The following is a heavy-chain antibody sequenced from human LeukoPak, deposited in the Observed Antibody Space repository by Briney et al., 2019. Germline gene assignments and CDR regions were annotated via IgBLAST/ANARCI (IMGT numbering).Heavy chain of an antibody. J-gene: IGHJ4*02. CDR1: GYTFTGYY. Sequence: GPSVKASCKASGYTFTGYYMHWVREAPGQGHEWMGWINPNIGGTNYAQKFQGKVNKTGVPYISTADMELSRLRSDDTAVYYWARSYMVRGAHIGGDWREGTLVSVSS. V-gene: IGHV1-2*02. CDR2: INPNIGGT. D-gene: IGHD3-10*01. CDR3: ARSYMVRGAHIGGD.